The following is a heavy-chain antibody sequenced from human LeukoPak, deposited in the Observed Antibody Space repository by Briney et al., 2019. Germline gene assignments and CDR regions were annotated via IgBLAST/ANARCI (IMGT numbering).Heavy chain of an antibody. CDR3: ARYDFNKYFDY. CDR2: IYHSGST. CDR1: GGSFSGYY. J-gene: IGHJ4*02. V-gene: IGHV4-34*10. D-gene: IGHD3-3*01. Sequence: SETLSLTCAVYGGSFSGYYWSWIRQPPGKGLEWIGSIYHSGSTYYNPSLKSRVTMSVDTSKNQFSLKLTSVTAADTAVYYCARYDFNKYFDYWGQGILVTVSS.